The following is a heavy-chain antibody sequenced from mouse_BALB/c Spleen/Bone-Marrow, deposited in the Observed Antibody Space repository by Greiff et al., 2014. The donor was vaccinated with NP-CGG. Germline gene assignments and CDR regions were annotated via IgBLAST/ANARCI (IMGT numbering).Heavy chain of an antibody. Sequence: QVQLKQSGAELGMPGASVEMSCKASGYTFTDYWVLWVKQRPGQGLEWIGVIDTSDSFTNYNQKFMGKASLTVDASSSTAYMQVSSLTSDDSAVYYCARGGHDFSLDYWGQGASVTVSS. CDR1: GYTFTDYW. J-gene: IGHJ4*01. CDR2: IDTSDSFT. D-gene: IGHD2-4*01. CDR3: ARGGHDFSLDY. V-gene: IGHV1-69*01.